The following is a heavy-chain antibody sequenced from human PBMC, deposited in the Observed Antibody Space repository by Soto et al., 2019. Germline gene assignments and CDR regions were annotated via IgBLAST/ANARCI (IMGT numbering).Heavy chain of an antibody. J-gene: IGHJ2*01. CDR2: IIPIFGTV. CDR1: GGTFSNYP. Sequence: QVQLVQSGAEVKKPGSSVKVSCKASGGTFSNYPISWVRQAPGQGLEWMGGIIPIFGTVNYAQKFQGRVTITADESTSTVYMERRSLRSEDTAVYYCARGNHRWLQLWYFDLWGRGTLVTVSS. D-gene: IGHD5-12*01. CDR3: ARGNHRWLQLWYFDL. V-gene: IGHV1-69*12.